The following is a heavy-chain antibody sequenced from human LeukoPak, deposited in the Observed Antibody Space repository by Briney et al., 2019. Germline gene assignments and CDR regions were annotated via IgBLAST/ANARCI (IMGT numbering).Heavy chain of an antibody. Sequence: GGSLRLSCAASGFTVSSYAMGWVRQAPGKGLQWVSGFTGSGDSTSSADSEHGRFTISRDNSRNTVYLQLTSLRADDTAVYYCACGLHQTWLVADFLGEGALVTVSS. D-gene: IGHD6-19*01. CDR3: ACGLHQTWLVADF. CDR2: FTGSGDST. CDR1: GFTVSSYA. J-gene: IGHJ4*02. V-gene: IGHV3-23*01.